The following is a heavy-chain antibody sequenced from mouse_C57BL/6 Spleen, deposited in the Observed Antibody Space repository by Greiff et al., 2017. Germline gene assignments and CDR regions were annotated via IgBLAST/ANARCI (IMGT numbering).Heavy chain of an antibody. J-gene: IGHJ1*03. CDR1: GYTFTSYW. CDR2: IDPSDSYT. CDR3: ARDDGYSWYFDV. D-gene: IGHD2-3*01. V-gene: IGHV1-59*01. Sequence: VQLQQPGAELVRPGTSVKLSCKASGYTFTSYWMHWVKQRPGQGLEWIGVIDPSDSYTNYNQKFKGKATLTVDTSSSTAYMQLSSLTSEDSAVYYCARDDGYSWYFDVWGTGTTVTVSS.